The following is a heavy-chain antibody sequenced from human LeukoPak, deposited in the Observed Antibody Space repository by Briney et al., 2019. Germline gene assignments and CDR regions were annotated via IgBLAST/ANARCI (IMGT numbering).Heavy chain of an antibody. V-gene: IGHV3-48*03. D-gene: IGHD3-9*01. Sequence: PGGSLRLSCVASGFTFSSYEMNWVRQAPGKGLEWLSYIGSSDSTTHYADSVKGRFTISRDNSKNTLYLQMNSLRAEDTAVYYCATQSDIYNWFDPWGQGTLVTVSS. CDR1: GFTFSSYE. CDR3: ATQSDIYNWFDP. J-gene: IGHJ5*02. CDR2: IGSSDSTT.